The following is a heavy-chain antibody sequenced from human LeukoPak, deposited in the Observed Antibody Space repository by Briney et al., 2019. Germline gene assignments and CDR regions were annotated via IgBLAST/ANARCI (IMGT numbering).Heavy chain of an antibody. Sequence: GGSLRLSCAASGFTFSDYYMSWIRQAPGKGLEWVSYISSSGSTIYYADSVKGRFTISRDNAKNSLYLQMNSLRVEDTAVYYCARDHDYGDFDYWGQGTLVTVSS. D-gene: IGHD4-17*01. CDR3: ARDHDYGDFDY. CDR2: ISSSGSTI. V-gene: IGHV3-11*01. J-gene: IGHJ4*02. CDR1: GFTFSDYY.